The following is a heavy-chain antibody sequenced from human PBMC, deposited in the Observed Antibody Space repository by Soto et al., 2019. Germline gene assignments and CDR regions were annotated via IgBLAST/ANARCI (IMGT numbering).Heavy chain of an antibody. CDR2: IIPIFGTA. J-gene: IGHJ3*02. CDR3: ARAYYDSSGYGAFDI. Sequence: QVQLVQSGAEVKPPGSSVKVSCKASGGTFSSSALSWVRQAPGHGLEWMGGIIPIFGTANYAQKFQGRVTITADKSTSTAYMELSSLRTEDTAVYYCARAYYDSSGYGAFDIWGQGTMVTVSS. D-gene: IGHD3-22*01. V-gene: IGHV1-69*06. CDR1: GGTFSSSA.